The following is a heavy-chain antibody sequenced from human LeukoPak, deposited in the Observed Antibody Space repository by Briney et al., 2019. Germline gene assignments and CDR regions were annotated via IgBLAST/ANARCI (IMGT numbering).Heavy chain of an antibody. CDR1: GFTFSSYA. Sequence: PGRSLRLSCAASGFTFSSYAMHWVRQAPGKGLEWVAVISYDGSNKYYADSVKGRFTISRDNSKNTLYLQMNSLRAEDTAVYYCARYPAVFGVVRSYYGMDVWGQGTTVTVSS. V-gene: IGHV3-30-3*01. J-gene: IGHJ6*02. CDR3: ARYPAVFGVVRSYYGMDV. CDR2: ISYDGSNK. D-gene: IGHD3-3*01.